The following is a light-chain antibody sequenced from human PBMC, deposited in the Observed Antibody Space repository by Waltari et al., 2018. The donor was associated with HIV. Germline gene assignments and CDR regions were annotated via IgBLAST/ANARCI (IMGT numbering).Light chain of an antibody. CDR1: NIGSKR. J-gene: IGLJ1*01. V-gene: IGLV3-21*04. Sequence: SYVLTQPPSVSVAPGQTARITCGGNNIGSKRVHWYQQKPGQAPGLVIYNESDRPSGIPERFSGSNSGNTATLTISRVEAGDEADYYCQVWDSSSDHPGVFGTGTKVTVL. CDR3: QVWDSSSDHPGV. CDR2: NES.